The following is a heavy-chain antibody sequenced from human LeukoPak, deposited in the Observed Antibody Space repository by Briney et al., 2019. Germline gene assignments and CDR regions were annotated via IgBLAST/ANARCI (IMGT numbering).Heavy chain of an antibody. D-gene: IGHD3-10*01. J-gene: IGHJ5*02. CDR1: GGSISSSSYY. CDR3: ARGLRGIMIRGAITDLNWFDA. CDR2: IYYSGST. Sequence: PSETLSLTCTVSGGSISSSSYYWGWIRQPPGKGLEWIGSIYYSGSTYYNPSLKSRLTISVDTSKNQFSLKLSSVTAADTAVYYCARGLRGIMIRGAITDLNWFDAWGQGTLVIVSS. V-gene: IGHV4-39*07.